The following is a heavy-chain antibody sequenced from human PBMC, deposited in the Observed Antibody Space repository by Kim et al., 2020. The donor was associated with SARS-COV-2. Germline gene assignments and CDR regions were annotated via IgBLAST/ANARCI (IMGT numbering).Heavy chain of an antibody. CDR2: GST. J-gene: IGHJ3*02. CDR3: ARGQDAFDI. V-gene: IGHV4-34*01. Sequence: GSTHYTPSLKSRVTISVDTSKNQFSLKLSSVTAADTAVYYCARGQDAFDIWGQGTMVTVSS.